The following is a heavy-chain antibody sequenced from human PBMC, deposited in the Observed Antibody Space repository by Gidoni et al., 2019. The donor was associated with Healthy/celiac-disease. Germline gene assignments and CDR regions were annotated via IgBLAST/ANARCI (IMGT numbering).Heavy chain of an antibody. CDR1: GYTFTGYY. D-gene: IGHD2-21*01. Sequence: QVQLVQSGAEVKKPGASVKVSCKASGYTFTGYYMHWVRQAPGQGLEWMGWINPNSGGTNYAQKFQGRVTMTRDTSISTAYMELSRLRSDDTAVYYCARGNPDWQSLYVFDYWGQGTLVTVSS. CDR2: INPNSGGT. V-gene: IGHV1-2*02. J-gene: IGHJ4*02. CDR3: ARGNPDWQSLYVFDY.